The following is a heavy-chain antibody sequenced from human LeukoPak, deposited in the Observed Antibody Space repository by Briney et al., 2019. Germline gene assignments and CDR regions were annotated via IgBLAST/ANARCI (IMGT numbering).Heavy chain of an antibody. CDR3: ARGRLLMWFDP. J-gene: IGHJ5*02. CDR2: INHSGST. V-gene: IGHV4-34*01. Sequence: SETLSLTCTVSGGSISSYYWSWIRQPPGKGLEWIGEINHSGSTNYNPSLKSRVTISVDTSKKQFSLKLSSVTAADTAVYYCARGRLLMWFDPWGQGTLVTVSS. D-gene: IGHD3-16*01. CDR1: GGSISSYY.